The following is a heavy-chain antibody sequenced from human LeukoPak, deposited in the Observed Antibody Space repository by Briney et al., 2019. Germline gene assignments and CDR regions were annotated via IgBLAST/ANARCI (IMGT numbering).Heavy chain of an antibody. Sequence: SETLSLTCTVSGGSISSYYWSWIRQPPEKGLEWIGYIYYSGSTNYNPSLKSRVTISVDTSKNQFSLKLSSVTAADTAVYYCAREGQDSGSYWIGNAFDIWGQGTMVTVSS. J-gene: IGHJ3*02. D-gene: IGHD1-26*01. V-gene: IGHV4-59*01. CDR1: GGSISSYY. CDR3: AREGQDSGSYWIGNAFDI. CDR2: IYYSGST.